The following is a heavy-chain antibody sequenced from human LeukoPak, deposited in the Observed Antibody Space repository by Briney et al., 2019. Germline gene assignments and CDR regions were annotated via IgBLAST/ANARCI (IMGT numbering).Heavy chain of an antibody. CDR3: AREGPRGNSQFDY. CDR2: IWHDGSNK. CDR1: GFTFSSYA. Sequence: PGGSLRLSCAASGFTFSSYAMSWVRQAPGKGLEWVALIWHDGSNKYYTDSVKGRLTISRDNSKDTLFLQMNSLRAEDTAVYYCAREGPRGNSQFDYWGQGTLVTVSS. V-gene: IGHV3-33*08. J-gene: IGHJ4*02. D-gene: IGHD2/OR15-2a*01.